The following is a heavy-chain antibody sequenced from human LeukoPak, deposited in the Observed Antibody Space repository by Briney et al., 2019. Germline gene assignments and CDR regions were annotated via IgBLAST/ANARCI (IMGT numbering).Heavy chain of an antibody. CDR2: IKQDGSEK. V-gene: IGHV3-7*01. D-gene: IGHD5-18*01. CDR3: ARDLAYSRLDY. CDR1: GFTFSSYW. J-gene: IGHJ4*02. Sequence: PGGSLRLSCAASGFTFSSYWMSWVRQAPGKGLEWVANIKQDGSEKYYVDSVKGRFTISRDNAKNLLYLQVNSLRVEDTAFYYCARDLAYSRLDYWGQGMLVTVSS.